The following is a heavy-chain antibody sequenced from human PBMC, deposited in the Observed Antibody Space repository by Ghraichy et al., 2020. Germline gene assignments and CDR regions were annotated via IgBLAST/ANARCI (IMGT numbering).Heavy chain of an antibody. J-gene: IGHJ6*02. D-gene: IGHD3-10*01. CDR3: AKEAATSAPGHYYAMEV. CDR2: ISYDGNNK. CDR1: GFTFRNYG. Sequence: GESLNISCAASGFTFRNYGMHWVRQAPGKGLEWVAVISYDGNNKYYADSVKGRFTISRDNSRNALYLQMNSLRTEDTAAYYCAKEAATSAPGHYYAMEVWGQGTTVTVSS. V-gene: IGHV3-30*18.